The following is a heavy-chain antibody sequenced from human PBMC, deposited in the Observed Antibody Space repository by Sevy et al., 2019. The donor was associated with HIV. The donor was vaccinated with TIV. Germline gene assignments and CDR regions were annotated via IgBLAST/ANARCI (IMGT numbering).Heavy chain of an antibody. J-gene: IGHJ4*02. Sequence: SETLSLTCTVYGGSFSDFYWNWIRQSPGKGLEWMGEINHREVTNYNPSLKSRATISSDASNRKFSLKPTSVTAADTAVYYCVRFDTKIKIFGVPRGAYWGQGTLVTVSS. V-gene: IGHV4-34*01. CDR1: GGSFSDFY. CDR2: INHREVT. CDR3: VRFDTKIKIFGVPRGAY. D-gene: IGHD3-3*01.